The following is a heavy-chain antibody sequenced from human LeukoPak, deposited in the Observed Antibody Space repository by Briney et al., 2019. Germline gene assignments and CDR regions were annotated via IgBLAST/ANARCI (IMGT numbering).Heavy chain of an antibody. J-gene: IGHJ4*02. CDR2: ISSSSSFI. D-gene: IGHD3-9*01. V-gene: IGHV3-21*01. CDR3: ARDYILTGYSVY. CDR1: GFTFSIYS. Sequence: GGSLRLSCGASGFTFSIYSMNWVRQAPGKGLEWVSSISSSSSFIYYADSVKGRFTISRDNAKNSLYLRMNSLRAEDTAVYYCARDYILTGYSVYWGQGTLVTVSS.